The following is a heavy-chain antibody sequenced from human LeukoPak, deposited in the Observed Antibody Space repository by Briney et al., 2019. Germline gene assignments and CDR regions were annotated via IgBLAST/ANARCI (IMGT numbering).Heavy chain of an antibody. D-gene: IGHD2-15*01. CDR3: ARGDLGFCSGGSCYSIY. Sequence: GASVKVSCKASGYTFTGYPINWVRQAPGQGLEWMGWINTNTGNPTYAQGFTGRFVLSLDTSVSTAYLQISNLKAEDTAVYYCARGDLGFCSGGSCYSIYWGQGTLVTVSS. J-gene: IGHJ4*02. CDR1: GYTFTGYP. CDR2: INTNTGNP. V-gene: IGHV7-4-1*02.